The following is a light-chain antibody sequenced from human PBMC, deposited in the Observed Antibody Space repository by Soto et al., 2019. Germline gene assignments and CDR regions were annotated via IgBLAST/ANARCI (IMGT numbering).Light chain of an antibody. CDR2: AAS. CDR1: QGISSY. Sequence: ISCTPSPSSLSASVGDRVTITCRASQGISSYLAWYQQKLGTAPKLLIYAASTLQSGGPSRFRRSGSGTESPLTISSLHPDDFVTYYSLQYNSYSQTFGQGTKVDIK. V-gene: IGKV1-9*01. J-gene: IGKJ1*01. CDR3: LQYNSYSQT.